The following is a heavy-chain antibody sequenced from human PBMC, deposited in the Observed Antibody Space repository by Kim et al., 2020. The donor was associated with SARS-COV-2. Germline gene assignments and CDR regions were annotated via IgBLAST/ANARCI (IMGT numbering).Heavy chain of an antibody. V-gene: IGHV4-39*01. CDR1: GGSISSSSYY. CDR2: IYYSGST. D-gene: IGHD3-10*01. CDR3: ARHLYGSGSYYKANPFDY. Sequence: SETLSLTCTVSGGSISSSSYYWGWIRQPPGKGLEWIGSIYYSGSTYYNPSLKSRVTISVDTSKNQFSLKLSSVTAADTAVYYCARHLYGSGSYYKANPFDYWGQGTLVTVSS. J-gene: IGHJ4*02.